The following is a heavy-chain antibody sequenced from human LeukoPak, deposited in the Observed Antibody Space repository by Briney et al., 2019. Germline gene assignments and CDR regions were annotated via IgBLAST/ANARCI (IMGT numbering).Heavy chain of an antibody. Sequence: GGSLRLSCAASGFTFSSYAMSWVRQAPGKGLEWVSAISGSGGSTYYADSVKGRFTISRDNSKNTLYLQMNSLRAEDTAVYYCAKATGSAISAAAYDYWGQGTLVTVSS. CDR2: ISGSGGST. J-gene: IGHJ4*02. CDR3: AKATGSAISAAAYDY. D-gene: IGHD6-13*01. CDR1: GFTFSSYA. V-gene: IGHV3-23*01.